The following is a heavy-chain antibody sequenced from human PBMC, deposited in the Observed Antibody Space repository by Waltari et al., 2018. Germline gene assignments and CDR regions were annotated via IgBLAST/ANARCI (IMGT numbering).Heavy chain of an antibody. D-gene: IGHD3-3*01. CDR1: GFTFSSYW. CDR2: IKQDGSEK. CDR3: ARSDCWSGCLDY. V-gene: IGHV3-7*01. Sequence: EVQLVESGGGLVQPGRSLRLSCSASGFTFSSYWMRWLRQDPGKGLEWVANIKQDGSEKYYVDSVKGRVTIARDNAKNSLYLQMNSRRAEDTAVYYCARSDCWSGCLDYWGQGTLVTVSS. J-gene: IGHJ4*02.